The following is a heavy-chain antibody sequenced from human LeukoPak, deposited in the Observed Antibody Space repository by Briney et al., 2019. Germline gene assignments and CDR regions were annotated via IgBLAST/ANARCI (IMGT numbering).Heavy chain of an antibody. D-gene: IGHD4-17*01. Sequence: PGASLRLSCAASGFTFSNYAMSWVRQAPGKGLEWVSAITGSGGNTYYADSVKGRFTISRDNSKNTVFLQMNSLRAEDTAVYYCAYGDYDCWGQGTLVTVSS. CDR3: AYGDYDC. J-gene: IGHJ4*02. V-gene: IGHV3-23*01. CDR2: ITGSGGNT. CDR1: GFTFSNYA.